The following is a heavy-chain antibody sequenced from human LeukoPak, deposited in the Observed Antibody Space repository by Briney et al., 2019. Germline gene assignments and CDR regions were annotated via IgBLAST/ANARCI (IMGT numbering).Heavy chain of an antibody. J-gene: IGHJ4*02. D-gene: IGHD3-10*01. V-gene: IGHV4-38-2*01. CDR3: ARLQISGSGHLDY. Sequence: PSEALSLTCAVSGYSISSGYYWGWIRQPPGKGLEWIGSIYHSGSTYYNPSLKSRVTISVDTSKNRFSLKLSSVTAADTAVYYCARLQISGSGHLDYWGQGTLVTVSS. CDR1: GYSISSGYY. CDR2: IYHSGST.